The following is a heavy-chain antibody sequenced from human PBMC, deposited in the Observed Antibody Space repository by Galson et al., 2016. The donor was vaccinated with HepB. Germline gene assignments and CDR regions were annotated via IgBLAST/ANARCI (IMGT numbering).Heavy chain of an antibody. D-gene: IGHD6-6*01. J-gene: IGHJ6*02. CDR2: IWYDGSKK. Sequence: SLRLSCAASGFTFSNYGMHWVRQAPGKGLEWVALIWYDGSKKYYAESVKGRLTISRDNSENTLDLQMNSLRAEDTAVYYCARDGIPSPQDIGGRLPPPYYYGMDVWGQGTAVTVSS. CDR1: GFTFSNYG. V-gene: IGHV3-33*01. CDR3: ARDGIPSPQDIGGRLPPPYYYGMDV.